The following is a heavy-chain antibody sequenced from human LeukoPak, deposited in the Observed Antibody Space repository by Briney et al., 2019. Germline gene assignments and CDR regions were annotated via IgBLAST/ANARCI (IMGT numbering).Heavy chain of an antibody. J-gene: IGHJ6*02. Sequence: PSETLSLTCTVSGGSISDYYWSWIRQPPGKGLEWIGYIYYSGSTNYNPSLKSRVTISVDTSKNQFSLKLSSVTAADTAVYYCARGRRYCSGGSCYQSSYWYYGMDVWGQGTTVTVSS. CDR2: IYYSGST. D-gene: IGHD2-15*01. CDR3: ARGRRYCSGGSCYQSSYWYYGMDV. CDR1: GGSISDYY. V-gene: IGHV4-59*12.